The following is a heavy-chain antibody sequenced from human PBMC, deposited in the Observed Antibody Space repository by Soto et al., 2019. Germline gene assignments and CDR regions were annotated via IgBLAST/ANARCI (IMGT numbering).Heavy chain of an antibody. CDR3: ARVPHQYSGSYYKDY. J-gene: IGHJ4*02. V-gene: IGHV1-69*05. CDR2: INPNNGTT. CDR1: GYSFTGYS. Sequence: GAAVKVSCKASGYSFTGYSMHWVRQAPGQGLEWMGGINPNNGTTNYAQKFQGRVTITTDESRSTVYMELSSLRSEDTAVYYCARVPHQYSGSYYKDYWGQGTLVTVSS. D-gene: IGHD1-26*01.